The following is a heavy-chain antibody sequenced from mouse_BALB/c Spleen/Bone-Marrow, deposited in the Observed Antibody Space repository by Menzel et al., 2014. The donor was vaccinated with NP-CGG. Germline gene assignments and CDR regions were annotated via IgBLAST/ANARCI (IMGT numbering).Heavy chain of an antibody. J-gene: IGHJ3*01. CDR3: ARRAYGGSYGFAY. D-gene: IGHD1-1*01. CDR2: INPSTDYT. CDR1: GYTFTSYW. Sequence: VQLVESGAELAKPGASLKMSCKASGYTFTSYWMHWVKQRPGQGLEWIGYINPSTDYTEYNQKFKDKATLTADKSSSTAFMQLSSLTSEYSAVYYCARRAYGGSYGFAYWGQGTLVTVSA. V-gene: IGHV1-7*01.